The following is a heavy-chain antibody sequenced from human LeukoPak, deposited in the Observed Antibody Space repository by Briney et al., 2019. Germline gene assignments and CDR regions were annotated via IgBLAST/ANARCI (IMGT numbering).Heavy chain of an antibody. Sequence: GGSLRLSCAVTGFTFSNAWMSWVRQAPGKGLEWVGRVKSKSDGGTTDYAAPVKGRFTISRDDSKNTLYLQMSSLKTEDTAVYYCATDVTRTSGTYRNLGYWGQGTLVTVSS. D-gene: IGHD1-26*01. CDR1: GFTFSNAW. V-gene: IGHV3-15*01. CDR2: VKSKSDGGTT. J-gene: IGHJ4*02. CDR3: ATDVTRTSGTYRNLGY.